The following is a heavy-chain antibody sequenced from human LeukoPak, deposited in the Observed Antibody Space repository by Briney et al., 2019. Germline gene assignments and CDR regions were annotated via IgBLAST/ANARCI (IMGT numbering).Heavy chain of an antibody. CDR2: ISSSSSYI. V-gene: IGHV3-21*01. J-gene: IGHJ4*02. D-gene: IGHD2-15*01. CDR3: ARDGVVVAANDY. CDR1: GFTFSSYS. Sequence: GGSLRLSCAASGFTFSSYSMNWVRQAPGKGLEWVSSISSSSSYIYYADSLKGRFTISRDNAKNSLYLQMNSLRAEDTAVYYCARDGVVVAANDYWGQGTLVTVSS.